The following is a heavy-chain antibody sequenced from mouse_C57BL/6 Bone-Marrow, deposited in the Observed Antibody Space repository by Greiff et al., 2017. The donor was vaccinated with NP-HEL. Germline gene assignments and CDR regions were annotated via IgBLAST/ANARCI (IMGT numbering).Heavy chain of an antibody. Sequence: QVHVKQSGAELARPGASVKLSCKASGYTFTSYGISWVKQRTGQGLEWIGEIYPRSGNTYYNEKFKGKATLTADKSSSTAYMELRSLTSEDSAVYFCARDYYGSSYDYWGQGTTLTVSS. CDR1: GYTFTSYG. J-gene: IGHJ2*01. CDR3: ARDYYGSSYDY. V-gene: IGHV1-81*01. CDR2: IYPRSGNT. D-gene: IGHD1-1*01.